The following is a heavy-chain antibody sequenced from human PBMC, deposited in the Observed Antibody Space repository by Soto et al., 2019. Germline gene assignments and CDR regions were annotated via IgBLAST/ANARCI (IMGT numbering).Heavy chain of an antibody. D-gene: IGHD3-22*01. Sequence: GGSLRLSCAASGFTFSSYGMHWVRQAPGKGLEWVAVISYDGSNKYYADSVKGRFTISRDNSKNTLYLQMNSLRAEDTAVYYCAKISTLDYYDSSGYFDYWGQGTLVTVSS. CDR3: AKISTLDYYDSSGYFDY. J-gene: IGHJ4*02. CDR1: GFTFSSYG. V-gene: IGHV3-30*18. CDR2: ISYDGSNK.